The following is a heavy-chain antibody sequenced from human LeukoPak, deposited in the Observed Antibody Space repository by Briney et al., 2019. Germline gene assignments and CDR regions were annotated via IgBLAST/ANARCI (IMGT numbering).Heavy chain of an antibody. J-gene: IGHJ4*02. CDR2: IYYSGST. CDR1: GGSISSYY. V-gene: IGHV4-59*01. D-gene: IGHD3-10*01. Sequence: SETLSLTCTVSGGSISSYYWSWIRQPPGKGLEWIGYIYYSGSTNYNPSLKSRVTISVDTSKNQFSLKLISVTAADTAVYYCARGSGLRFGELSHNYWGQGTLVTVSS. CDR3: ARGSGLRFGELSHNY.